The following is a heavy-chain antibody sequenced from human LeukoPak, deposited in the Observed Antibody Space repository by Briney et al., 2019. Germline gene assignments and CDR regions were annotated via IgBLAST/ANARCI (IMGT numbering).Heavy chain of an antibody. Sequence: PSETLSLTCAVSGGSISSGGYSWSWIRQPPGKGLEWIGYIYHSGSTYYNPSLKSRVTISVDRSKNQFSLKLSSVTAADTAVYYCARYFTGAFDIWGQGTMVTVSS. CDR3: ARYFTGAFDI. CDR2: IYHSGST. J-gene: IGHJ3*02. V-gene: IGHV4-30-2*01. CDR1: GGSISSGGYS. D-gene: IGHD2-8*02.